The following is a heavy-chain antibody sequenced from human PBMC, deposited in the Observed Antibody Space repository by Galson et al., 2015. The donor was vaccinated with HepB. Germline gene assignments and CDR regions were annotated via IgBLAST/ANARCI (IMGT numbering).Heavy chain of an antibody. Sequence: SLRLSCAASGFTFSSYAMSWVRQAPGKGLEWVSAISGSGYTTYYGDSAEGRFTISRDNSKNTLYLQMNSLRAEDTAIYYCAKGAIRGATPHYFDFWGQGTLVPVSS. CDR3: AKGAIRGATPHYFDF. CDR1: GFTFSSYA. D-gene: IGHD3-10*01. V-gene: IGHV3-23*01. CDR2: ISGSGYTT. J-gene: IGHJ4*02.